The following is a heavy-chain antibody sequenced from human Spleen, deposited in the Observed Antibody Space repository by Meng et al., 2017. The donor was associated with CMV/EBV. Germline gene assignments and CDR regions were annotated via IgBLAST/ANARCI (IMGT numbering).Heavy chain of an antibody. J-gene: IGHJ5*02. Sequence: QVELVGSGGVLFMPAVFIRLSCAASVFTFSDYYMSWIRQAPGKGLEWVSYISSSSSYTNYADSVKGRFTISRDNAKNSLYLQMNSLRAEDTAVYYCARESHLWGQGTLVTVSS. CDR1: VFTFSDYY. V-gene: IGHV3-11*05. CDR2: ISSSSSYT. CDR3: ARESHL.